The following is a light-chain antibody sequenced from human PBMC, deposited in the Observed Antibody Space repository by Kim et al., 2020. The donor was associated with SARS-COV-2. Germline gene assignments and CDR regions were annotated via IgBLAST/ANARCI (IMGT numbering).Light chain of an antibody. CDR2: GAS. Sequence: EIVLTQSPGTLSLSPGERATLPCRASQSVSSSYLAWYQQKPGQAPRLLIYGASTRVTGIPDRFSGSGSGTDFTLTISRLEPEDFAVYYCQQYGSSPPMYTFGQGTKLEI. J-gene: IGKJ2*01. CDR1: QSVSSSY. V-gene: IGKV3-20*01. CDR3: QQYGSSPPMYT.